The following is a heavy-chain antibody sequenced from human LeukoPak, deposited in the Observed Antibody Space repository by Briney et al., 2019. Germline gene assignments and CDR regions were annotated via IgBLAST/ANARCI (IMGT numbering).Heavy chain of an antibody. D-gene: IGHD7-27*01. CDR1: GYTFTSYD. CDR3: ARTPPNWGADY. J-gene: IGHJ4*02. CDR2: MSPNSGNT. V-gene: IGHV1-8*01. Sequence: ASVKVSCKASGYTFTSYDINWVRQATGQGLEWMGWMSPNSGNTGYAQKFQGRVTMIRDTSIGTAYLELSSLKSEDTAVYYCARTPPNWGADYWGQGTLATVSS.